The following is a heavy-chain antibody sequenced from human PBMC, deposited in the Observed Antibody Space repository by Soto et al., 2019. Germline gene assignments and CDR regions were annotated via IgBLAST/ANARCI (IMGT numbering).Heavy chain of an antibody. CDR1: GGTFSSYA. Sequence: SVKVSCKASGGTFSSYAISWVRQAPGQGLEWMGGIIPIFGTANYAQKFQGRVTITADESTSTAYMELSSLRSEDTAVYYCATSSSRAAAGTWYYGMDVWGQGTTVTVSS. CDR2: IIPIFGTA. V-gene: IGHV1-69*13. J-gene: IGHJ6*02. D-gene: IGHD6-13*01. CDR3: ATSSSRAAAGTWYYGMDV.